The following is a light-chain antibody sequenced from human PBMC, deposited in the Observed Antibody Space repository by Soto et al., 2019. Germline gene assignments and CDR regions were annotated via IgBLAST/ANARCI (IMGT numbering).Light chain of an antibody. CDR3: QQYGSSGT. J-gene: IGKJ1*01. V-gene: IGKV3-20*01. CDR1: QSVSSSY. CDR2: GAS. Sequence: IVLAPSPGTLAVASVDRATLSSTACQSVSSSYLAWYQQKPGQAPRLLIYGASNRATGIPDRFSGSGSGTDFTLTSSRLEPEDFAVYYCQQYGSSGTFGQGTKVDIK.